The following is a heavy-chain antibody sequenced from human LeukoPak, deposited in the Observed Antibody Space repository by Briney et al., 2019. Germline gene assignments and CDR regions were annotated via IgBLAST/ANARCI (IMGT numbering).Heavy chain of an antibody. V-gene: IGHV3-30*02. CDR1: GFTFSNFN. J-gene: IGHJ4*02. D-gene: IGHD5-18*01. CDR3: AKDLRYSFGL. Sequence: GGSQRLSCAASGFTFSNFNVYWVRQAPGKGLEWVAFIRYDGSTKYYAASLKGRFTISRDNSKNTVDLQMNSLRPEDTAVYYCAKDLRYSFGLWGQGTLVTVSS. CDR2: IRYDGSTK.